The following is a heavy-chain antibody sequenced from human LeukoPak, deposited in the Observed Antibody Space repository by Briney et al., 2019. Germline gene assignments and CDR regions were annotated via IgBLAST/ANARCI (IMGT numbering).Heavy chain of an antibody. CDR1: GFSFCSYS. Sequence: PVGALRLSCADSGFSFCSYSMNWGRQALLKGREWVSYIISSSSTIYYADSVKGSFTISRDNAKNSLYMQMNSLRAEHTAVYYCARAPARRDAYNSGYCGQRTLVTVS. CDR2: IISSSSTI. D-gene: IGHD5-24*01. V-gene: IGHV3-48*01. J-gene: IGHJ4*02. CDR3: ARAPARRDAYNSGY.